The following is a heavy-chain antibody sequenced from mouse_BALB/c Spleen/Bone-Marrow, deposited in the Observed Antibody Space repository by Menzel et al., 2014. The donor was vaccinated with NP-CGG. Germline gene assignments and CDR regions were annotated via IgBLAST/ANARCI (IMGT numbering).Heavy chain of an antibody. Sequence: EVKLMESGGGLVQPGGSLRLSCATSGFTFTDYYMSWVRQPPGKALEWLGFIRHKANGFTTEYSASVKGRFTISRDNSQSILYLQMNTLRAEDSATYYCTREEYPYAMDYCSHGTSVTVAS. CDR3: TREEYPYAMDY. J-gene: IGHJ4*01. D-gene: IGHD5-1*01. V-gene: IGHV7-3*02. CDR1: GFTFTDYY. CDR2: IRHKANGFTT.